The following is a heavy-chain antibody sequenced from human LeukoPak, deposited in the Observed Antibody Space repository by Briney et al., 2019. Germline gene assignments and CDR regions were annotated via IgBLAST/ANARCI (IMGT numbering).Heavy chain of an antibody. J-gene: IGHJ4*02. CDR3: ARVAGSSWEYFDY. V-gene: IGHV3-21*01. CDR2: ISSSSSDI. Sequence: GGSLRLSCAASEFTFSTYSMNWVRQAPGKGLEWVSIISSSSSDIHYADSVKGRFTISRDNAKNSLYLQMNSLRAEDTAVYYCARVAGSSWEYFDYWGQGTLVTVSS. D-gene: IGHD6-13*01. CDR1: EFTFSTYS.